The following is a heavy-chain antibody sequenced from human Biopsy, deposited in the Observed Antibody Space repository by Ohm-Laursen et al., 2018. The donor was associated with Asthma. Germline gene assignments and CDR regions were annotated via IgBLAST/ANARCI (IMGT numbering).Heavy chain of an antibody. CDR1: GFSFSNYG. CDR2: ISFDGSNK. CDR3: VRWRSGYPDHYSDF. V-gene: IGHV3-30*03. Sequence: SLRLSCTASGFSFSNYGMHWVRQAPGKGLEWVAVISFDGSNKNYTDSVKGRFTISRDNSKNTLDLQMNSLRGDDTAVYYCVRWRSGYPDHYSDFWGLGTLVTVSS. J-gene: IGHJ4*02. D-gene: IGHD2-21*01.